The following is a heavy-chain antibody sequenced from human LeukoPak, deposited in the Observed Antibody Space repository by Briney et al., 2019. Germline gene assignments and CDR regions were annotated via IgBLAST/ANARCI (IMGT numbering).Heavy chain of an antibody. CDR2: IYYSGST. J-gene: IGHJ3*02. CDR1: GGSISSDH. D-gene: IGHD2/OR15-2a*01. V-gene: IGHV4-59*01. CDR3: ARKNDFDI. Sequence: PSETLSLTCTVSGGSISSDHWNWIRQPPGKGLEWIGCIYYSGSTYYNPSLKSRVTTSVGMSKSQFSLRLTSVTAADTAVYYCARKNDFDIWGQGTLVTVSS.